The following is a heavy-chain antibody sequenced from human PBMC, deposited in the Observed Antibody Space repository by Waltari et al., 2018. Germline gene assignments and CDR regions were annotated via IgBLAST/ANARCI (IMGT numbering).Heavy chain of an antibody. CDR2: IRHPGNT. V-gene: IGHV4-34*01. D-gene: IGHD3-3*01. CDR3: TRGGNYDFWSHSPFVDP. CDR1: GASFSSYY. J-gene: IGHJ5*02. Sequence: QVQLQQWGAGLLKPSETLSLTGSVSGASFSSYYWGWVRHVTGKGLEWIGQIRHPGNTNYNPSLQSRVAISIDTSRNQFSLRVFSVTAADTGLYFCTRGGNYDFWSHSPFVDPWGQGTQVSVSS.